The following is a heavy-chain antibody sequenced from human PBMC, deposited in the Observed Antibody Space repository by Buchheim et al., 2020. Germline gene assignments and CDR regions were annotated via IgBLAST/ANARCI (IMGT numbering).Heavy chain of an antibody. CDR1: GFSFSGYD. V-gene: IGHV3-23*04. Sequence: EQLVESGGGVVQPGRSLRLSCAASGFSFSGYDMHWVRQAPGKGLEWVSGISGNGGNTYYADSVKGRFTISRDNAKNTLYLQMNSLRAEDTAVYYCARGYYDSSGLDYWGQGTL. J-gene: IGHJ4*02. CDR3: ARGYYDSSGLDY. D-gene: IGHD3-22*01. CDR2: ISGNGGNT.